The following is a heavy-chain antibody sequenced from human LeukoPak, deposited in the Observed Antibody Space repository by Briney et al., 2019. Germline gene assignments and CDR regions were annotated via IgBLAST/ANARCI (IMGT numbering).Heavy chain of an antibody. CDR1: GGSTSSYY. J-gene: IGHJ3*02. V-gene: IGHV4-59*01. D-gene: IGHD3-16*01. CDR3: ARYDYVWGSYRRTVGQHDAFDI. CDR2: IYYSGST. Sequence: SETLSLTCTVSGGSTSSYYWSWIRQPPGKGLEWIGYIYYSGSTNYNPSLKSRVTISVDTSKNQFSLKLSSVTAADTAVYYCARYDYVWGSYRRTVGQHDAFDIWGQGTMVTVSS.